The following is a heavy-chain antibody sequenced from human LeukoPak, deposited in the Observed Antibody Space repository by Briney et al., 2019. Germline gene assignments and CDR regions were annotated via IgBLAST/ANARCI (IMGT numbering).Heavy chain of an antibody. CDR2: IHYSGST. CDR1: GGSISSYY. CDR3: ERETPYYYGSGGSTKIRYYYYMDV. V-gene: IGHV4-59*12. Sequence: PSETLSLTCTVSGGSISSYYWSWIRQPPGKGLEWIGYIHYSGSTNYNPSLKSRVTISVDTSKNQFSLQLSSVTDADPAVYYCERETPYYYGSGGSTKIRYYYYMDVWGKGTTVTISS. J-gene: IGHJ6*03. D-gene: IGHD3-10*01.